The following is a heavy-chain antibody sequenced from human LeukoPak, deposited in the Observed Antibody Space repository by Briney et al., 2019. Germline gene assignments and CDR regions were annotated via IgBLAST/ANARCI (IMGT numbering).Heavy chain of an antibody. D-gene: IGHD2-21*01. CDR3: ARLSGGTLLY. CDR2: IYHSGST. V-gene: IGHV4-30-2*02. J-gene: IGHJ4*02. CDR1: GGSISSGGYS. Sequence: SSQTLSLTCAVSGGSISSGGYSWSWIRQPPGKGLKWIGYIYHSGSTYYNPSLKSRVTMSVDRSKNQFSLKLNSVTAADTAVYYCARLSGGTLLYWGQGTLVVVSS.